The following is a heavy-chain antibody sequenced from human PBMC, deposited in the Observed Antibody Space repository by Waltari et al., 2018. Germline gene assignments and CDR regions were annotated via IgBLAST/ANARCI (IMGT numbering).Heavy chain of an antibody. CDR1: GVSFSGYY. D-gene: IGHD1-26*01. Sequence: QVQLQQWGAGLLKPSETLSLTCAVYGVSFSGYYWSWIRQPPGKGLEWIGEINHSGSTNYNPSLKSRVTISVDTSKNQFSLKLSSVTAADTAVHYCARGGGATQNAFDIWGQGTMVTVSS. V-gene: IGHV4-34*01. J-gene: IGHJ3*02. CDR2: INHSGST. CDR3: ARGGGATQNAFDI.